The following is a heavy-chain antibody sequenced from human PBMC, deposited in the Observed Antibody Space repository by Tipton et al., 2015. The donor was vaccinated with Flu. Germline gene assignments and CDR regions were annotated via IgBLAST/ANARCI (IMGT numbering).Heavy chain of an antibody. CDR3: ASSGFGKGDF. V-gene: IGHV4-61*02. CDR1: GGSISRGSYY. Sequence: TLSLTCTVSGGSISRGSYYYNWIRQPAGKGLEWIGRTHASGSTNYNPSLKSRVTMSIDTSKNQFSLRLSPVTAADTAVYYCASSGFGKGDFWGQGTLVTVSS. J-gene: IGHJ4*02. CDR2: THASGST. D-gene: IGHD3-10*01.